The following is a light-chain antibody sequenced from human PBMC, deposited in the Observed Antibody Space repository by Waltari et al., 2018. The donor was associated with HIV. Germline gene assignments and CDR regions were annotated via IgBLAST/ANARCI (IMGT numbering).Light chain of an antibody. J-gene: IGKJ1*01. V-gene: IGKV1-39*01. CDR1: QSVGRS. CDR3: QQSYSFPRT. CDR2: GAS. Sequence: DIQLTQTPCSLSASVVDRVSFTCRASQSVGRSLHWYQQIPGRAPSLVVYGASDLRDGVPSRFSASGSGTLFTLTIRSLQPEDFAAYYCQQSYSFPRTFGQGTRV.